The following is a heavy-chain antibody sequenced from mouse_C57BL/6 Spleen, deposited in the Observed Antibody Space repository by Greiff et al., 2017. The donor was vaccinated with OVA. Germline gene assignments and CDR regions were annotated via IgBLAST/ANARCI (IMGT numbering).Heavy chain of an antibody. CDR3: ARSGYYGSSPSYWYFDV. Sequence: QVQLKQSGAELAKPGASVKLSCKASGYTFTSYWMHWVKQRPGQGLEWIGYINPSSGYTKYNQKFKDKATLTADKYSSTAYMQLSSLTYEDSAVYYWARSGYYGSSPSYWYFDVWGTGTTVTVSS. D-gene: IGHD1-1*01. CDR1: GYTFTSYW. CDR2: INPSSGYT. J-gene: IGHJ1*03. V-gene: IGHV1-7*01.